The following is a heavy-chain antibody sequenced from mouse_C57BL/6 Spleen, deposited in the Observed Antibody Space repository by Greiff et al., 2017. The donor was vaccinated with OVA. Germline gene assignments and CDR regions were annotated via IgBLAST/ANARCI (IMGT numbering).Heavy chain of an antibody. J-gene: IGHJ3*01. D-gene: IGHD1-1*01. CDR1: GYTFTDYN. Sequence: VQLKESGPELVKPGASVKIPCKASGYTFTDYNMDWVKQSHGKSLEWIGDINPNNGGTIYNQKFKGKATLTVDKSSSTAYMELRSLTSEDTAVYYCARRALYDYGSFAYWGQGTLVTVSA. V-gene: IGHV1-18*01. CDR3: ARRALYDYGSFAY. CDR2: INPNNGGT.